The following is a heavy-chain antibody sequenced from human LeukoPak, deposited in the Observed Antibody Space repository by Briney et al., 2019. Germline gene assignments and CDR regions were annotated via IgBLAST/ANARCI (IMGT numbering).Heavy chain of an antibody. CDR1: GYIFTSYD. CDR2: MNPNSGNT. Sequence: GASVKVSCKASGYIFTSYDINWVRQATGQGLEWMGWMNPNSGNTGYAQKFQGRVTMTRNTSISTAYMELSSLRSEDTAVYYCARGPRYSGSYGYWGQGTLVTVSS. J-gene: IGHJ4*02. D-gene: IGHD1-26*01. V-gene: IGHV1-8*01. CDR3: ARGPRYSGSYGY.